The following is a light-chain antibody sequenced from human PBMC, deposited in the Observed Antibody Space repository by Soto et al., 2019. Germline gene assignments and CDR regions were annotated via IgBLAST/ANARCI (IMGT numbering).Light chain of an antibody. J-gene: IGLJ2*01. Sequence: QSVLTQPASVSGSPGQSITISCTGISSDVGSYNLVAWYQQHPGKVPKLMIYEVNKRSSGVSTRFTGSKSGNTASLTISGLQAEDEADYYCCSFAGRTTLVFGGGTKVTVL. CDR1: SSDVGSYNL. CDR3: CSFAGRTTLV. CDR2: EVN. V-gene: IGLV2-23*02.